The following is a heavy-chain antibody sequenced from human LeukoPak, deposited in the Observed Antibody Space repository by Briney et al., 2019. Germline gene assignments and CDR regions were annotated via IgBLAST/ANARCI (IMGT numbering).Heavy chain of an antibody. CDR3: ARGLGGSYVSYYNMDV. Sequence: PSETLSLTCAVYGGSFSGYYWSWIRQPPGKGLEWIGEINHSGSTNYNPSLKSRVTISVDTSKNQFSLKLSSVTAADTAVYYCARGLGGSYVSYYNMDVWGKGTTVTVSS. J-gene: IGHJ6*03. D-gene: IGHD1-26*01. V-gene: IGHV4-34*01. CDR1: GGSFSGYY. CDR2: INHSGST.